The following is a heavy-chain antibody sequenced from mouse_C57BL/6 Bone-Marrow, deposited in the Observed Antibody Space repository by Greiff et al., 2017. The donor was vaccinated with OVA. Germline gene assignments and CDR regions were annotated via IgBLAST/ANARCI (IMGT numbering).Heavy chain of an antibody. CDR3: ARGGYYDYDVAWFAY. J-gene: IGHJ3*01. D-gene: IGHD2-4*01. Sequence: VQLKQSGPELVKPGDSVKISCKASGYSFTGYFMNWVMQSHGKSLEWIGRINPYNGDTFYNQKFKGKATLTVDKSSSTAHMELRSLTSEDSAVYYCARGGYYDYDVAWFAYWGQGTLVTVSA. V-gene: IGHV1-20*01. CDR2: INPYNGDT. CDR1: GYSFTGYF.